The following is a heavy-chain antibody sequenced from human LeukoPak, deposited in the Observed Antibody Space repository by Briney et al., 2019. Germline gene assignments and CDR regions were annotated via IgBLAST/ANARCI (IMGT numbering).Heavy chain of an antibody. D-gene: IGHD5-12*01. CDR1: GYTFTGYY. Sequence: ASVKVSCKASGYTFTGYYMHWVRQAPGQGLEWMGWINPNSGGTNYAQKFQGRVTMTGDTSISTAYMELSRLRSDDTAVYYCARDGVEMATVDYWGQGTLVTVSS. CDR2: INPNSGGT. V-gene: IGHV1-2*02. CDR3: ARDGVEMATVDY. J-gene: IGHJ4*02.